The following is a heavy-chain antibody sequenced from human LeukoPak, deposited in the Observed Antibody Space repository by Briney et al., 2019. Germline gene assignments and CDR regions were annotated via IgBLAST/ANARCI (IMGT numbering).Heavy chain of an antibody. CDR2: ISGSGSNT. V-gene: IGHV3-23*01. CDR1: GFTFSSYA. Sequence: GGSLRLSCAASGFTFSSYAVSWVRQAPGKGLEWVAAISGSGSNTYYADYVKGRFAISRDNSKNTLYLQMNSLRAEDAAVYYCGKKTGYSSGWYLESWGQGTLVTVSS. CDR3: GKKTGYSSGWYLES. D-gene: IGHD6-19*01. J-gene: IGHJ4*02.